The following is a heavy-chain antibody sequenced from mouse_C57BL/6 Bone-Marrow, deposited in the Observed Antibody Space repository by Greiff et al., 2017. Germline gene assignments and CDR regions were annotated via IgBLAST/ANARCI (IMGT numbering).Heavy chain of an antibody. J-gene: IGHJ4*01. CDR1: GFNIKDYY. CDR2: IDPEDGDT. D-gene: IGHD2-4*01. Sequence: EVQLQQSGAELVRPGASVKLSCTASGFNIKDYYMHWVKQRPEQGLEWIGRIDPEDGDTEYAPKFQGKATMTADTSSNTAYLQLSSLTSEDTAVYYCTSRDYDRSCAMDYWGQGTSVTVSS. V-gene: IGHV14-1*01. CDR3: TSRDYDRSCAMDY.